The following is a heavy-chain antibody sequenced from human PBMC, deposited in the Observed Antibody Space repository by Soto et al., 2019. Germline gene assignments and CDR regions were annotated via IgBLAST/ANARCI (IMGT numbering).Heavy chain of an antibody. V-gene: IGHV4-39*01. CDR1: GGSISSKTFF. CDR3: ARHHFFDRYFDF. D-gene: IGHD3-3*02. J-gene: IGHJ4*02. Sequence: QLQLQESGPGLVKPSETLSLTCTVSGGSISSKTFFWGWIRQPPGKGLEWIGSIYYSGSTYYNPSLQSRVTISVDTSKNQFSLRLSSVTAADTAVYYCARHHFFDRYFDFWGQGPLVTVSS. CDR2: IYYSGST.